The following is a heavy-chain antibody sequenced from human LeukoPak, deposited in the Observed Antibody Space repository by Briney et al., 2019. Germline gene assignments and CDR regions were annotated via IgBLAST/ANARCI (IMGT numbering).Heavy chain of an antibody. J-gene: IGHJ4*02. CDR1: GFTFSSYG. CDR3: AKGDVMVRGASFDY. V-gene: IGHV3-30*02. Sequence: GGSLRLSCAASGFTFSSYGMHWVRQAPGKGLEWVAFIRYDGSNKYYADSVKGRFTISRDNSKNTLYLQMNSLRAEDTAVYYCAKGDVMVRGASFDYWGQGTLVTVSS. CDR2: IRYDGSNK. D-gene: IGHD3-10*01.